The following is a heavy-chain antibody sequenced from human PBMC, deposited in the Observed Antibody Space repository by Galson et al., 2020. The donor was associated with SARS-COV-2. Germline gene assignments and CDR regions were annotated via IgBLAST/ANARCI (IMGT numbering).Heavy chain of an antibody. CDR2: INPNSGGT. CDR1: GYTFTGYY. D-gene: IGHD3-16*02. V-gene: IGHV1-2*02. CDR3: AREVKRLGELSLYNS. Sequence: ASVKVSCKASGYTFTGYYMHWVRQAPGQGLEWMGWINPNSGGTNYAQKFQGRVTMTRDTSISTAYMELSRLRSDDTAVYYCAREVKRLGELSLYNSWGQGTLVTVSS. J-gene: IGHJ4*02.